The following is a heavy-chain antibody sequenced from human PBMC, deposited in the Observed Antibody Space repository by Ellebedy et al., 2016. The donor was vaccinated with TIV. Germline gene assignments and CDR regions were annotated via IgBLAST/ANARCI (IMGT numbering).Heavy chain of an antibody. CDR3: AKDSVVAATFYYYGMDV. Sequence: SLKISXPASGFTFDDYAMHWVRQAPGKGLEWVSGISWNSGSIGYADSVKGRFTISRDNAKNSLYLQMNSLRAEDTALYYCAKDSVVAATFYYYGMDVWGQGTTVTVSS. CDR2: ISWNSGSI. V-gene: IGHV3-9*01. CDR1: GFTFDDYA. D-gene: IGHD2-15*01. J-gene: IGHJ6*02.